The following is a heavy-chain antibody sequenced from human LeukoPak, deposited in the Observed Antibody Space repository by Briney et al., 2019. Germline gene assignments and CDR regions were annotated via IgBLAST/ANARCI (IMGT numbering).Heavy chain of an antibody. J-gene: IGHJ4*02. V-gene: IGHV1-2*06. Sequence: ASVKVSCKASRYTFTGYYMHWVRQAPGQGLEWMGRINPNSGGTNYAQKFQGRVTMTRDTSISTAYMELSRLRSEDTAVYYCARDLDDYGDYVKNSGFDYWGQGTLVTVSS. CDR1: RYTFTGYY. D-gene: IGHD4-17*01. CDR2: INPNSGGT. CDR3: ARDLDDYGDYVKNSGFDY.